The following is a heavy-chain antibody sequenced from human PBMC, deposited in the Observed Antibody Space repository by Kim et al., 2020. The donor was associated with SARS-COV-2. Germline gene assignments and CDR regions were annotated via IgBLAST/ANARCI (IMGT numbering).Heavy chain of an antibody. CDR3: ARYRSSGWYVGYFDY. D-gene: IGHD6-19*01. Sequence: SETLSLTCTVSGGSISSYYWSWIRQPPGKGLEWIGYIYYSGSTNYNPSLKSRVTISVDTSKNQFPLKLSSVTAADTAVYYCARYRSSGWYVGYFDYWGQGTLVTVSS. CDR1: GGSISSYY. CDR2: IYYSGST. V-gene: IGHV4-59*08. J-gene: IGHJ4*02.